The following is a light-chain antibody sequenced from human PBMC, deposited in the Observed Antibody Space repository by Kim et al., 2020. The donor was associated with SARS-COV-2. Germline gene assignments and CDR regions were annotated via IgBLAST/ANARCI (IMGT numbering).Light chain of an antibody. CDR3: NSRDNNDNVL. CDR1: SLRSYY. V-gene: IGLV3-19*01. CDR2: DKN. Sequence: VALGQTVRISCQGDSLRSYYTTWFQQKPGQAQIVVFYDKNNRPSGIPDRFSGSSSGNTASLTITATQAGDEADYYCNSRDNNDNVLFGGGTQLTVL. J-gene: IGLJ2*01.